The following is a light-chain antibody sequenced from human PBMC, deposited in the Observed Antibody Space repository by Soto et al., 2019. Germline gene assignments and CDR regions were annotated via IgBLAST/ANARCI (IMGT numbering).Light chain of an antibody. CDR3: QHYKMYSPWT. V-gene: IGKV1-39*01. J-gene: IGKJ1*01. CDR2: GAF. CDR1: QSISSS. Sequence: DIQLTQSPSSLSGSVGDRVTITFRASQSISSSLNWYQQQPGKAHKLLIYGAFSLQSGVPSRFSGSGSGTDFTLTIRSLQPEDFATYYCQHYKMYSPWTCGQGTKVDIK.